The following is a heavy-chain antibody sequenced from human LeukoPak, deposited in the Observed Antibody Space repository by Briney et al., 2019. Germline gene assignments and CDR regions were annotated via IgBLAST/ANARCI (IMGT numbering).Heavy chain of an antibody. CDR3: ARDWNDGDWFDP. CDR1: GGTFSSYA. Sequence: SVTVSCTASGGTFSSYAISWVRQAPGQGLEWMGGIIPIFGTANYAQKFQGRVTITADKSTSTAYMELSSLRSEDTAVYYCARDWNDGDWFDPWGQGTLVTVSS. CDR2: IIPIFGTA. V-gene: IGHV1-69*06. J-gene: IGHJ5*02. D-gene: IGHD1-1*01.